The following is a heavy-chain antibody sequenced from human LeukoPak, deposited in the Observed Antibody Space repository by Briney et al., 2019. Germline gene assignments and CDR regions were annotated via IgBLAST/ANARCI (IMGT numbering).Heavy chain of an antibody. Sequence: GGSLRLSCAAPGITFSNYNMNWVRQAPGKGLEWISSITSSSSYTFYADSVKGRFTISRDKSKNTLYLQMNSLRAEDTAVYYCAKGDTTWELPHDYWGQGTLVTVSS. CDR2: ITSSSSYT. CDR1: GITFSNYN. J-gene: IGHJ4*02. V-gene: IGHV3-21*04. D-gene: IGHD1-26*01. CDR3: AKGDTTWELPHDY.